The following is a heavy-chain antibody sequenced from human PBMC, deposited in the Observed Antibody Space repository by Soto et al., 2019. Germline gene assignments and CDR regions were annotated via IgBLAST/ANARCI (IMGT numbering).Heavy chain of an antibody. V-gene: IGHV1-18*01. CDR2: ISVYYENT. CDR1: GYSFINYD. D-gene: IGHD5-12*01. CDR3: ARVIYSGFDRALDY. Sequence: GGSVEGSCKASGYSFINYDITWVRQAPGQGPEWMGWISVYYENTNYAQSLQGRVTITTEISTSTAYMELRSLRSDDTAIYYCARVIYSGFDRALDYWGQGTLVTVPS. J-gene: IGHJ4*02.